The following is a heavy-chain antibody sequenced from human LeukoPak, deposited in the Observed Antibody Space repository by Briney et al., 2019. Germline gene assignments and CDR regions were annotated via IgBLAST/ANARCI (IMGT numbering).Heavy chain of an antibody. CDR1: GYTLTELS. J-gene: IGHJ4*02. D-gene: IGHD2-21*01. V-gene: IGHV1-24*01. CDR2: FDPEDGET. CDR3: ATDFLRFPLTIPNALNDY. Sequence: GASVKVSCKVSGYTLTELSMHWVRQAPGKGLEWMGGFDPEDGETIYAQKFQGRVTMTEDTSTDTAYMELSSLRSEDTAVYYCATDFLRFPLTIPNALNDYWGQGTLVTVSS.